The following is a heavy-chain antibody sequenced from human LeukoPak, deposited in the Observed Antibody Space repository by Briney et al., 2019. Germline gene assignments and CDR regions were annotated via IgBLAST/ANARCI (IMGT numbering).Heavy chain of an antibody. D-gene: IGHD6-13*01. CDR1: GGSISSYY. Sequence: SETLSLTCTVSGGSISSYYWSWIRQPPGKGLEWIGYIYYSGSTNYNPSLKSRVTISVDTSKNQFSLKLSSVTAADTAVYYCARGRVTKQQLVGAVDAFDIWGQGTMVTVSS. V-gene: IGHV4-59*08. CDR2: IYYSGST. J-gene: IGHJ3*02. CDR3: ARGRVTKQQLVGAVDAFDI.